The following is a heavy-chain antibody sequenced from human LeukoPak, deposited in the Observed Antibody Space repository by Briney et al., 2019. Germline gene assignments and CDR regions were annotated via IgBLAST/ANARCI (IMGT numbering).Heavy chain of an antibody. V-gene: IGHV4-59*01. CDR1: GGSISSYY. Sequence: KPSETLSLTCTVPGGSISSYYWSWIRQPPGKGLEWIGYIYYSGSTNYNPSLKSRVTISVDTSKNQFSLKLSSVTAADTAVYYCTRLSGSYQRFDYWGQGTLVTVSS. CDR3: TRLSGSYQRFDY. D-gene: IGHD1-26*01. J-gene: IGHJ4*02. CDR2: IYYSGST.